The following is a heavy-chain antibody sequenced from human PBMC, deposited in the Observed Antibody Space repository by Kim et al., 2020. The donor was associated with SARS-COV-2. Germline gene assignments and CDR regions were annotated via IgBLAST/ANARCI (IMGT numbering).Heavy chain of an antibody. Sequence: GRFTISRDNSKNTLYLQMTSLRAEDTAVYYCARDQGYGGNSIYYYYGMDVWGQGTTVTVSS. J-gene: IGHJ6*02. CDR3: ARDQGYGGNSIYYYYGMDV. D-gene: IGHD4-17*01. V-gene: IGHV3-30*07.